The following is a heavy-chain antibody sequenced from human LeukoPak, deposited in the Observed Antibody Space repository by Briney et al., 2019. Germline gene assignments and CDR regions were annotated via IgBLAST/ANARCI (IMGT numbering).Heavy chain of an antibody. Sequence: PSETLSLTCTVSGGSISSGSYYWSWIRQPAGKGLEWIGRIYASGSTDYNPSLKSRVTMSVDTSKNQFSLKLNSVTAADTAVYYCARFRDYKEAFDIWGQGTMVTVSS. CDR3: ARFRDYKEAFDI. CDR2: IYASGST. V-gene: IGHV4-61*02. J-gene: IGHJ3*02. CDR1: GGSISSGSYY. D-gene: IGHD3-10*01.